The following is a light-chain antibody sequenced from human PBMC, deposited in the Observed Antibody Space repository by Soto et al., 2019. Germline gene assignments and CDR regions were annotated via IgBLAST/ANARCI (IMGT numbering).Light chain of an antibody. CDR1: DIESKS. CDR3: QLWDSSSDQPYV. V-gene: IGLV3-21*02. J-gene: IGLJ1*01. CDR2: DDN. Sequence: SYELTQPPSMSVAPGQTARITCGGYDIESKSVHLYQQKPGQAPVLVVYDDNDRPSGIPERFSGSNSGNTATLTISRVEAGDEADYFCQLWDSSSDQPYVFGAGTKLTVL.